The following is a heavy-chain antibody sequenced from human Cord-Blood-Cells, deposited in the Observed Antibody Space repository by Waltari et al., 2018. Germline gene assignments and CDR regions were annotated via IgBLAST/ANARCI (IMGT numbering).Heavy chain of an antibody. CDR1: GYTFTGYY. Sequence: QVQLVQSGAEVKKPGASVKVSCKASGYTFTGYYMHWVRQAPGQGLEWMGRINPNSGGTNYAQKFQGWVTMTRDTSISTAYMELSRLRSDDTAVYYCARSAGGYDYYYYGMDVWGQGTTVTVSS. J-gene: IGHJ6*02. CDR3: ARSAGGYDYYYYGMDV. V-gene: IGHV1-2*04. CDR2: INPNSGGT. D-gene: IGHD5-12*01.